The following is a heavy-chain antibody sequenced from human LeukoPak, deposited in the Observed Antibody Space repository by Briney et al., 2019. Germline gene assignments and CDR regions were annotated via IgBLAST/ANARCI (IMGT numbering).Heavy chain of an antibody. CDR3: ARSTSWYSTDAFDI. Sequence: GGSLRLSCAASGFTFSSHWMHWVRQAPGKGLVWVSRINGDGSNTTYADSVKGRFTISRDNAKNTLYLQMNSLRAEDTAVYHCARSTSWYSTDAFDIWGQGTMVTVSS. V-gene: IGHV3-74*03. CDR2: INGDGSNT. D-gene: IGHD2-15*01. J-gene: IGHJ3*02. CDR1: GFTFSSHW.